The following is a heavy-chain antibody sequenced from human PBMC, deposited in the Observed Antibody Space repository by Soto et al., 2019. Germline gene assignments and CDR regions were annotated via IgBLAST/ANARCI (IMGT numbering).Heavy chain of an antibody. Sequence: GGSLRLSCAASGFTFSSYWMSWVRQAPGKGLEWVAVIWYDGSNKYYADSVKGRFTISRDNSKNTLYLQMNSLRAEDTAVYYCARDSPGLRFLEWSLDYWGQGTLVTVSS. CDR3: ARDSPGLRFLEWSLDY. CDR1: GFTFSSYW. D-gene: IGHD3-3*01. V-gene: IGHV3-33*08. CDR2: IWYDGSNK. J-gene: IGHJ4*02.